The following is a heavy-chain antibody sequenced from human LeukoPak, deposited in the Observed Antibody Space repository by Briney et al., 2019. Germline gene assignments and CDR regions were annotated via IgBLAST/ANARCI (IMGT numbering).Heavy chain of an antibody. CDR1: GGSISSYY. CDR2: IYTSGST. Sequence: SETLSLTCTVSGGSISSYYWSWIRQPAGKGLEWIGRIYTSGSTNYNPPLKSRVTMSVDTSKNQFSLKLSSVTAADTAVYYCAGYCSSPESYYYYMDVWGKGTTVTVSS. J-gene: IGHJ6*03. D-gene: IGHD2-2*01. CDR3: AGYCSSPESYYYYMDV. V-gene: IGHV4-4*07.